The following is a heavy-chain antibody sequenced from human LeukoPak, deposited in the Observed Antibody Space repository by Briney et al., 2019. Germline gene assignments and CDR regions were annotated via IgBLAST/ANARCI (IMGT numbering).Heavy chain of an antibody. CDR1: GYTFTSYG. V-gene: IGHV1-18*01. CDR2: ISAYNGNT. D-gene: IGHD3-10*01. J-gene: IGHJ4*02. CDR3: ARDLGAAFMVRGVPFDY. Sequence: ASVKVCCKASGYTFTSYGISWVRQAPGQGLEWMRWISAYNGNTNYAQKLQGRGTMTTDTSTSTAYMELRSLRSDDTAVYYCARDLGAAFMVRGVPFDYWGQGTLVTVSS.